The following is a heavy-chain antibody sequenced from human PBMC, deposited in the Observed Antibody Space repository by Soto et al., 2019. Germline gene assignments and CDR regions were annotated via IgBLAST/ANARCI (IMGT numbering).Heavy chain of an antibody. J-gene: IGHJ4*02. Sequence: GESLKISCKGSGYSFTSYWIGWVRQTPGKGLEWMGIIYPGDSDTRYSPSFQGQVTISADKSISTAYLQWSSLKASDTAMYYCASAVVVPANAFDYWGQGTLVTVSS. CDR1: GYSFTSYW. CDR2: IYPGDSDT. V-gene: IGHV5-51*01. CDR3: ASAVVVPANAFDY. D-gene: IGHD2-2*01.